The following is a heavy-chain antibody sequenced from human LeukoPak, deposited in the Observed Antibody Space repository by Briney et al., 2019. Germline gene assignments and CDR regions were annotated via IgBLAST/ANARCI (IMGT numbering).Heavy chain of an antibody. CDR1: GGSFSGYY. Sequence: PSETLSLTCAVYGGSFSGYYWSWIRQPPGKGLEWIGEINHSGSTNYNPSLKSRVTISVDTSKNQFSLKLSSVTAADTAVYYCARAADYYDSSGYSHWGQGTLVTVSS. CDR3: ARAADYYDSSGYSH. D-gene: IGHD3-22*01. CDR2: INHSGST. V-gene: IGHV4-34*01. J-gene: IGHJ4*02.